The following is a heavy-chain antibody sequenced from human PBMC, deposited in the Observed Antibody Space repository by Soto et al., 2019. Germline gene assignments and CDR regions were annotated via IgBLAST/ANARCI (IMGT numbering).Heavy chain of an antibody. Sequence: VGALRLSCAASGFSFSDYYMSWVRQAPGKGLEWVSIISGSGGSTYYADSVKGRFTISRDNSKNTLYLQMNSLRAEDTAVYYCASRSSGWYFDYWGQGTLVTVSS. J-gene: IGHJ4*02. D-gene: IGHD6-19*01. CDR2: ISGSGGST. CDR3: ASRSSGWYFDY. CDR1: GFSFSDYY. V-gene: IGHV3-23*01.